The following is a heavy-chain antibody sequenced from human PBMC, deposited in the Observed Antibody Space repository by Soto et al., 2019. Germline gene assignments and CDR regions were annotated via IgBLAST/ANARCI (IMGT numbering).Heavy chain of an antibody. CDR1: GYSFTTYT. D-gene: IGHD3-10*01. V-gene: IGHV1-3*01. Sequence: QVPLVQSGAEVKKPGASVKVSCKASGYSFTTYTMHWVRQAPGQRLEWMGWINADNGNTKYSQKFQGRVAFTTDTSATTAYMELSSLRSEDTAVYYCARDRYYGSGSYNYFDYWGQGTLVTVSS. CDR3: ARDRYYGSGSYNYFDY. J-gene: IGHJ4*01. CDR2: INADNGNT.